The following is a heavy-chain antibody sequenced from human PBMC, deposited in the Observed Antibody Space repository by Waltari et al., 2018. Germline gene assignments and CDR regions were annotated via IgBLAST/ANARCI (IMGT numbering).Heavy chain of an antibody. CDR1: GYTFTSYG. CDR2: SSAYNGNT. V-gene: IGHV1-18*01. CDR3: ARDLNDYIWGSYRFPAW. D-gene: IGHD3-16*02. J-gene: IGHJ4*02. Sequence: QVQLVQSGAEVKKPGASVKVSCKASGYTFTSYGISWVRQAPGQGLEWMGWSSAYNGNTNYAQKLQGRVTMTTDTSTSTAYMELRSLRSDDTAVYYCARDLNDYIWGSYRFPAWWGQGTLVTVSS.